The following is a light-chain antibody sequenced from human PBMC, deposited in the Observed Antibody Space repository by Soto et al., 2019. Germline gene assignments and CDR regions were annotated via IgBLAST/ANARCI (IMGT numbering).Light chain of an antibody. V-gene: IGLV1-44*01. CDR3: AAWDDSLFAVV. J-gene: IGLJ2*01. CDR2: TDN. Sequence: QAVVTQPPSASGTPGQRVTISCSGSSSNIGTYTVNWYQQLPGTAPKLLIYTDNQRPSGVPDRFSGSKSGASASLAISGLQSDDEADYYCAAWDDSLFAVVFGGGTKLTVL. CDR1: SSNIGTYT.